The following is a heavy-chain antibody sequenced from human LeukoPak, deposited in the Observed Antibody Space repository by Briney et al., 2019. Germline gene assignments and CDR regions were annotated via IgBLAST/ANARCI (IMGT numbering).Heavy chain of an antibody. J-gene: IGHJ4*02. CDR3: ARQNIGGTSASDF. D-gene: IGHD1-26*01. Sequence: GESLKISCKGSGYSFTSYWIGWVRQMPGEGLEWMGIIYPGDSVTRYSPSFQGQVTISADKSISTAYLQWSSLKASDSAMYYCARQNIGGTSASDFWGQGTLVTVSS. V-gene: IGHV5-51*01. CDR1: GYSFTSYW. CDR2: IYPGDSVT.